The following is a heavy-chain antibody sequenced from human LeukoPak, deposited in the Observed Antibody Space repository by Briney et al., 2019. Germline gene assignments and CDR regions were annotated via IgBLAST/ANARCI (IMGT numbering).Heavy chain of an antibody. D-gene: IGHD3-22*01. J-gene: IGHJ5*02. V-gene: IGHV4-30-2*01. CDR1: GGSISIGGYS. CDR2: IYHSGTT. Sequence: SETLSLTCAVSGGSISIGGYSWNWIRQPPGKGLEWIGYIYHSGTTSYNPSLKRRITISVDRSKNQFSLTLRSVTAADTAVYYCVRGDYFDKWFDPWGQGTLVTVSS. CDR3: VRGDYFDKWFDP.